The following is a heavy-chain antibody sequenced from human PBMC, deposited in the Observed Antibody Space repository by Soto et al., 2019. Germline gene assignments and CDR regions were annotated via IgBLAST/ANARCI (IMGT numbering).Heavy chain of an antibody. Sequence: EVQLVESGGGLVQPGRSLRLSCAASGFTFDDYAMHWVRQAPGKGLEWVSGISWNSGSIGYADSVKGRFTISRDNAKNSLYLQMNSLRAEDTALYYCAKLGRTVTPYWGQVTLVTVSS. D-gene: IGHD4-17*01. J-gene: IGHJ4*02. CDR1: GFTFDDYA. CDR2: ISWNSGSI. V-gene: IGHV3-9*01. CDR3: AKLGRTVTPY.